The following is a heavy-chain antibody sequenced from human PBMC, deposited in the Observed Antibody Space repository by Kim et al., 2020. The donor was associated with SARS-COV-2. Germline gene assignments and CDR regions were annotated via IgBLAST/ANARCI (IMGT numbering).Heavy chain of an antibody. J-gene: IGHJ5*02. V-gene: IGHV3-11*06. Sequence: RFTISRDNAKNSLYLQMNSLRAEDTAVYYCARAPRWYSSGWQGGGHWFDPWGQGTLVTVSS. CDR3: ARAPRWYSSGWQGGGHWFDP. D-gene: IGHD6-19*01.